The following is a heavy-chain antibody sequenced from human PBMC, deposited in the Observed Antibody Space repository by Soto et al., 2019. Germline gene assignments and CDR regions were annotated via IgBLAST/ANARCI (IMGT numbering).Heavy chain of an antibody. CDR3: ARGGVIVVGLDV. CDR1: GFTFSTYW. V-gene: IGHV3-74*01. CDR2: IKTDGTIT. D-gene: IGHD3-22*01. Sequence: EVQLVESGGGLVQPGGSLRLSCAGTGFTFSTYWMHWVRQAPGKGLEWVSRIKTDGTITGYADSVKGRFTISRDNAKNTLYLVMNSLRAEDTALYYCARGGVIVVGLDVWGQGTTVTVSS. J-gene: IGHJ6*02.